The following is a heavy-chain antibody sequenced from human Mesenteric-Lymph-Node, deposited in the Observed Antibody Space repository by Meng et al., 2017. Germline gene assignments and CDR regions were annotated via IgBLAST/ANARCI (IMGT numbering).Heavy chain of an antibody. CDR3: ARNGAYSLDH. D-gene: IGHD2-15*01. CDR1: GAPVSNDNW. CDR2: IHHSRPT. Sequence: QVRLQGSGPALVKPSGTLSLTCAGSGAPVSNDNWWSWVRQPPGKGLEWIGEIHHSRPTNYNPSLKSRVTMSVDKSNNQFSLSLTSLTAADTAVYYCARNGAYSLDHWGQGTLVTVSS. J-gene: IGHJ4*02. V-gene: IGHV4-4*02.